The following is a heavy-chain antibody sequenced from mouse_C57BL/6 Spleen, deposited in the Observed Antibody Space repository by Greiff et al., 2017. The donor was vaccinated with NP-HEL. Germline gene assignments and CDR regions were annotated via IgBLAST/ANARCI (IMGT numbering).Heavy chain of an antibody. Sequence: QVQLQQSGAELVKPGASVKISCKASGYAFSSYWMNWVKQRPGKGLEWIGQLYPGDGDTNYNGKFKGKATLTADKSSSTAYMQLSSLTSEDSAVYFCARDYGSSYEGYWGQGTTLTVSS. J-gene: IGHJ2*01. V-gene: IGHV1-80*01. D-gene: IGHD1-1*01. CDR3: ARDYGSSYEGY. CDR1: GYAFSSYW. CDR2: LYPGDGDT.